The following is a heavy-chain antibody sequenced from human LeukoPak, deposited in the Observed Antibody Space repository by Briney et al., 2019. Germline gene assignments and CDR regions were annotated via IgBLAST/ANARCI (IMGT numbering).Heavy chain of an antibody. CDR2: IGIDSGNT. V-gene: IGHV3-48*01. CDR1: GFTFSDYT. D-gene: IGHD5-24*01. CDR3: ARDYKYAFDN. Sequence: GGSLRLSCAASGFTFSDYTMNWVRQAPGKGLEWISYIGIDSGNTNYADSVKGRFTTSGDKAKNSLYLQMNSLRVEDTALYYCARDYKYAFDNWGQGTLVTVSS. J-gene: IGHJ4*02.